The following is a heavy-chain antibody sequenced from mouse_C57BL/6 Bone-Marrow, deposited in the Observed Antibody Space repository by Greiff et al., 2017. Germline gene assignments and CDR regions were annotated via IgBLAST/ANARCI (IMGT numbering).Heavy chain of an antibody. CDR3: ARQDYYGSSPDWFAS. CDR1: GYTFTDYN. CDR2: INPNNGGT. V-gene: IGHV1-18*01. J-gene: IGHJ3*01. D-gene: IGHD1-1*01. Sequence: EVQLQQSGPELVKPGASVKIPCKASGYTFTDYNMDWVKQSHGKSLEWIGDINPNNGGTIYNQKFKGKATLTVDKSSSTAYMELRSLTSEDTAVYYCARQDYYGSSPDWFASWGQGTLVTVSA.